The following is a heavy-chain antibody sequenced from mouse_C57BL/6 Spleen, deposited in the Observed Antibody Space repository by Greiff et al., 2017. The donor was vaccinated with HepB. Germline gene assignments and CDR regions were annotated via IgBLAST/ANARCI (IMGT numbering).Heavy chain of an antibody. CDR2: IDPSDSYT. D-gene: IGHD1-1*01. V-gene: IGHV1-69*01. Sequence: VQLQQPGAELVMPGASVKLSCKASGYTFTSYWMHWVKQRPGQGLEWIGEIDPSDSYTNYNQKFKGKSTLTVDKSSSTAYMQLSSLTSEDSAVYYCRGYYYGSSPLYFDVWGTGTTVTVSS. J-gene: IGHJ1*03. CDR1: GYTFTSYW. CDR3: RGYYYGSSPLYFDV.